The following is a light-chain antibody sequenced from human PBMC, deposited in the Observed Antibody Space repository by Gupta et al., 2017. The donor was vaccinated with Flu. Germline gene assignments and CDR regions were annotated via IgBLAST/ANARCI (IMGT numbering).Light chain of an antibody. CDR1: QAVRSNY. J-gene: IGKJ4*01. Sequence: GERATLACGASQAVRSNYFAWYQQKSGLAPMLLIYGASSRATVIPDSFSGSGSGTYFTLTISILEPEDSALYYCQQYGDSATFGGGTTVEIK. V-gene: IGKV3D-20*01. CDR2: GAS. CDR3: QQYGDSAT.